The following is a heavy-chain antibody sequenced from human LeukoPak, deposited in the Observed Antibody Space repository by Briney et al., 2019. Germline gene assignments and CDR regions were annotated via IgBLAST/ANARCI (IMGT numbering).Heavy chain of an antibody. CDR3: ARGDSSPWYFDL. J-gene: IGHJ2*01. CDR2: IYYSGST. V-gene: IGHV4-59*01. Sequence: PSETLSLTXTVSGGSISSYYWSWIRQPPGKGLEWIGYIYYSGSTNYNPSLKSRVTTSVDTSKNQFSLKLSSVTAADTAVYYCARGDSSPWYFDLWGRGTLVTVSS. D-gene: IGHD6-13*01. CDR1: GGSISSYY.